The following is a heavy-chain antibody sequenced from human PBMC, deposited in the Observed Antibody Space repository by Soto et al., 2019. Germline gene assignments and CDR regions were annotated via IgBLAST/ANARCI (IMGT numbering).Heavy chain of an antibody. CDR1: GYSFTSYW. V-gene: IGHV5-51*01. J-gene: IGHJ6*02. CDR2: IYPCDSDT. Sequence: GESLKISCKGSGYSFTSYWIGWVRQMPGKGLEWMGIIYPCDSDTRYSPSFQGQVTISADKSISTAYLQWSSLKASDTAMYYCARSAYYDFWSGFRPPDYYYYGMDVWGQGTTVTVSS. CDR3: ARSAYYDFWSGFRPPDYYYYGMDV. D-gene: IGHD3-3*01.